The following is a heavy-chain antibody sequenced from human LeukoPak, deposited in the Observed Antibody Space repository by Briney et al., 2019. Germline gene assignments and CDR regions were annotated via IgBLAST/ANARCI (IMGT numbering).Heavy chain of an antibody. D-gene: IGHD1-20*01. J-gene: IGHJ6*03. CDR1: GGTFSSYA. CDR2: IIPILGIA. Sequence: VASVKVSCKASGGTFSSYAISWVRQAPGQGLEWMGRIIPILGIANYAQKFQGRVTITADKSTSTAYMELSSLRSEDTAVYYCARATGYNWNDASMDVWGKGTTVTVSS. V-gene: IGHV1-69*04. CDR3: ARATGYNWNDASMDV.